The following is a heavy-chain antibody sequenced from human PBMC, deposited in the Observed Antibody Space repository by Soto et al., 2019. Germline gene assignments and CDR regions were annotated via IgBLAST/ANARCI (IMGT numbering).Heavy chain of an antibody. CDR1: VTSMSGHF. V-gene: IGHV4-59*11. CDR3: ATSYGNAWYTY. J-gene: IGHJ4*02. CDR2: GYYSGST. D-gene: IGHD6-13*01. Sequence: ETLSLTCTFSVTSMSGHFWSWMRQPPGKGLEWIGYGYYSGSTLYNPSLKSRLTISVDRSKNQFTLQLTSVTVADTAVYYCATSYGNAWYTYWGQGTLVTVSS.